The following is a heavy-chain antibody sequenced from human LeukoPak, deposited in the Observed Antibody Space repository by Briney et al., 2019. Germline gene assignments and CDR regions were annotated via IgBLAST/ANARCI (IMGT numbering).Heavy chain of an antibody. CDR3: ARLSPFGYYDSSGYPFDY. D-gene: IGHD3-22*01. V-gene: IGHV4-39*01. Sequence: SETLSLTCTVSDDAIRTNTYYWGWIRHPPGKGLEWIGSIYYSGSTYYNVYLKSRVTISLDTSKKQFSLKLRSVTAADTAVYYCARLSPFGYYDSSGYPFDYWGQGTLVIVST. J-gene: IGHJ4*02. CDR1: DDAIRTNTYY. CDR2: IYYSGST.